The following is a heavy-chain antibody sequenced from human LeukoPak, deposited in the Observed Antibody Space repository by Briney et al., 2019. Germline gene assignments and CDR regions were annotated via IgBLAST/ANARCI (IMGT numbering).Heavy chain of an antibody. D-gene: IGHD3-10*01. V-gene: IGHV4-28*01. CDR2: IYYTGST. CDR3: ATKPNSEYYFDY. CDR1: GYSISSNNW. J-gene: IGHJ4*02. Sequence: SDTLSLTCAVSGYSISSNNWWGWIRQPPGKGLEWIGYIYYTGSTYHNPSLQGRVTMSVDTSKNQFSLRLTSVTAVDTAVYYCATKPNSEYYFDYWGRGTLVTVSS.